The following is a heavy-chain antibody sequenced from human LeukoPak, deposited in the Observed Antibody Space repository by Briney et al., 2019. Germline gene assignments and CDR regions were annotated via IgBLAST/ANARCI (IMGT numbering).Heavy chain of an antibody. V-gene: IGHV3-53*01. CDR3: ARRAGAYLHPYDY. Sequence: PGGSLRLSCTVSGFTVSSNSMSWVRQAPGKGLEWVSFIYSDNTNSSDSVKGRFTISRDNSKNTLYLQMNSLRADDTAVYYCARRAGAYLHPYDYWGQGTLVTVSS. D-gene: IGHD4/OR15-4a*01. CDR2: IYSDNT. CDR1: GFTVSSNS. J-gene: IGHJ4*02.